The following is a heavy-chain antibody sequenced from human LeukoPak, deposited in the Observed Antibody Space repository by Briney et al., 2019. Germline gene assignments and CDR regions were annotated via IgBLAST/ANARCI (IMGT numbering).Heavy chain of an antibody. CDR3: ARDGGIAVAGQRSIYYFDY. J-gene: IGHJ4*02. CDR2: ISYDGSNK. V-gene: IGHV3-30*04. Sequence: GGSLRLSCAAPGFTFSSYAMHWVRQAPGKGLEWVAVISYDGSNKYYADSVKGRFTISRDNSKNTLYLQMNSLRAEDTAVYYCARDGGIAVAGQRSIYYFDYWGQGTLVTVSS. D-gene: IGHD6-19*01. CDR1: GFTFSSYA.